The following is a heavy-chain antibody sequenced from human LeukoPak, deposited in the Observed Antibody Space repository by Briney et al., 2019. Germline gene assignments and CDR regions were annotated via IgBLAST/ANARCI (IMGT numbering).Heavy chain of an antibody. CDR3: ATYSSLNRREFQF. V-gene: IGHV3-23*01. J-gene: IGHJ1*01. D-gene: IGHD3-22*01. Sequence: PGGSLRLSCAASGFTFSSYAMSWVRQAPGKGLEWVSAISGSGGSTYYADSVKGRFTISRDNAKNSLYPQMNSLRAEDTAVYYCATYSSLNRREFQFWGQGTLLTVSS. CDR2: ISGSGGST. CDR1: GFTFSSYA.